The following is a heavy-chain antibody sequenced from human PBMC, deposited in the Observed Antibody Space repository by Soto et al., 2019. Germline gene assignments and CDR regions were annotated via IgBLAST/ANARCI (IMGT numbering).Heavy chain of an antibody. CDR2: INWDSGDI. Sequence: GGSLRLSFVVCGIRFDDYAMHGVRQVTGKWLEWVSGINWDSGDIGYADSVKGRFTISRDNAKNSLYLQMNSLKTEDTALYYCAKDTAPGFYDANGHLDYSGQGTPVTVPS. J-gene: IGHJ4*02. CDR1: GIRFDDYA. CDR3: AKDTAPGFYDANGHLDY. D-gene: IGHD3-16*01. V-gene: IGHV3-9*01.